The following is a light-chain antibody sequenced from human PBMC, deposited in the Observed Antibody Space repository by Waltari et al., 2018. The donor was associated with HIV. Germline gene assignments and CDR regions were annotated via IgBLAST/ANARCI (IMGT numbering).Light chain of an antibody. CDR1: SSDVGAYYY. CDR3: SSYAGSNNLV. CDR2: EVS. J-gene: IGLJ2*01. Sequence: QSALTQPPSASGSPGQSVTISCTGTSSDVGAYYYVSWYQQRPGKAPKLMIYEVSKRPLGVPDRFSGSKSGNTASLTVSGLQAEDEADYYCSSYAGSNNLVFGGGTKLTVL. V-gene: IGLV2-8*01.